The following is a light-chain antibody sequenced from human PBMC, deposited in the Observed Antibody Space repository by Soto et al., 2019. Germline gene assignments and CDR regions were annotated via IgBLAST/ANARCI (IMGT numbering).Light chain of an antibody. Sequence: EIVLTQSPSTLSLSPGERATLSCRASQSVSSYLAWYQQKPGQAPRLLIYDASNRATGIPARFSGSGSGTDFTLTISSLELEDFAVYSCQQRSNWPLMYTFGQGTKLEIK. CDR2: DAS. V-gene: IGKV3-11*01. CDR3: QQRSNWPLMYT. J-gene: IGKJ2*01. CDR1: QSVSSY.